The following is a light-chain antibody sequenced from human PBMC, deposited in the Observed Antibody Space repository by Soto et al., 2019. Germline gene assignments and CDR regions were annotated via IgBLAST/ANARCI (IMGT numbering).Light chain of an antibody. J-gene: IGKJ5*01. V-gene: IGKV3-11*01. Sequence: EVVLTQSPVTLSLSPGERATLSCRASRSFRGLLAWYQQKPGQAPRLLIYDAYNRATGIPPRFSGSGSGTDFTLTISSLEPEDSAVYYCQHRHMRPITFGQGTRLEIK. CDR1: RSFRGL. CDR2: DAY. CDR3: QHRHMRPIT.